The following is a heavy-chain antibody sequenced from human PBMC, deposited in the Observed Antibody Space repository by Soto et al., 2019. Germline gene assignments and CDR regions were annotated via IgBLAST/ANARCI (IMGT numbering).Heavy chain of an antibody. Sequence: ASVKVSCKASGYTFTGYYMHWVRQAPGQGLEWMGWINPNSGGTNYAQKFQGWVTMTRDTSISTAYMELSRLRSDDTAVYYCARVRPEAYDSSGYYDYWGQGTLVTV. CDR2: INPNSGGT. CDR3: ARVRPEAYDSSGYYDY. V-gene: IGHV1-2*04. J-gene: IGHJ4*02. D-gene: IGHD3-22*01. CDR1: GYTFTGYY.